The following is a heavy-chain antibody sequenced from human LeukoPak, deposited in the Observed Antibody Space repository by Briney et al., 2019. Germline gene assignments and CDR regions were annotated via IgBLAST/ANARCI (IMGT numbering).Heavy chain of an antibody. CDR1: GGSISSSSYY. Sequence: SETLSLTCTVSGGSISSSSYYWGWIRQPPGKGLEWIGSIYYSGSTYYNPSLKSRVTISVDTSKNQFSLKLSSVTAADTAVYYCARGWDPITFGGVIGDWGQGTLVTVSS. CDR3: ARGWDPITFGGVIGD. D-gene: IGHD3-16*02. CDR2: IYYSGST. J-gene: IGHJ4*02. V-gene: IGHV4-39*07.